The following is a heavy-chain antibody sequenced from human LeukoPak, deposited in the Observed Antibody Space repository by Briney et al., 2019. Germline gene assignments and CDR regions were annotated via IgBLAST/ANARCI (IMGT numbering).Heavy chain of an antibody. D-gene: IGHD2-21*01. J-gene: IGHJ6*03. CDR1: GGTFSSYA. CDR2: IIPIFGTA. CDR3: ARSHGEGCGGEGPDRCDYYYYYMDV. V-gene: IGHV1-69*05. Sequence: SVKVSCKASGGTFSSYAISWVRQAPGQGLEWMGGIIPIFGTANYAQKFQGRVTITTDESTSTAYMELSSLRSEDTAVYYCARSHGEGCGGEGPDRCDYYYYYMDVWGKGTTVTVSS.